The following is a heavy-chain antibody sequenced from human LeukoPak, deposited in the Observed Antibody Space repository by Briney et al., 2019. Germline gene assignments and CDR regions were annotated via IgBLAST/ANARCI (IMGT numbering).Heavy chain of an antibody. D-gene: IGHD3-10*01. CDR3: AKDRDPYDYGSGSYYNGVFDY. CDR2: ISGSGGST. Sequence: GGTLRLSCAASGFTFSSYGMSWVRQAPGKGLEWVSVISGSGGSTYYADSVKGRFTISRDNSKNTLYLQMNSLRAEDTTVYYCAKDRDPYDYGSGSYYNGVFDYWGQGTLVTVSS. CDR1: GFTFSSYG. V-gene: IGHV3-23*01. J-gene: IGHJ4*02.